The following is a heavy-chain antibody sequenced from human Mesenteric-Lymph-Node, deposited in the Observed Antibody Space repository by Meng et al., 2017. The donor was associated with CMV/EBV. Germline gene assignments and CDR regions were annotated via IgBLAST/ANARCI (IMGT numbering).Heavy chain of an antibody. CDR3: ARVEMGGDAFDI. CDR1: GYSISSGYY. Sequence: GSLRLSCTVSGYSISSGYYWGWIRQPPGKGLEWIGSIYYSGSTYYNPSLKSRVTISVDTSKNQFSLKLSSVTAADTAVYYCARVEMGGDAFDIWGQGTMVTVSS. CDR2: IYYSGST. D-gene: IGHD5-24*01. J-gene: IGHJ3*02. V-gene: IGHV4-38-2*02.